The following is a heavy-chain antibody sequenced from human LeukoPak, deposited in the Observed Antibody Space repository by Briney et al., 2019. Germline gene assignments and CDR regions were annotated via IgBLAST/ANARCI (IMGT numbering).Heavy chain of an antibody. Sequence: GGPLRLSCAVSGFTISNYGMSWVRQAPGKGLEWVSAISLDGDTEYYADSVRGRFIISRDSSRNTLYLQINSLRPEDTALYYCAQGYSSGYYPYWGQGTLVTVSS. V-gene: IGHV3-23*01. J-gene: IGHJ4*02. CDR3: AQGYSSGYYPY. D-gene: IGHD3-22*01. CDR2: ISLDGDTE. CDR1: GFTISNYG.